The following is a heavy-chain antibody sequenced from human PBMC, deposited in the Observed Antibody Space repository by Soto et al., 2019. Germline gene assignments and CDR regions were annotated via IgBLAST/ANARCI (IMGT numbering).Heavy chain of an antibody. V-gene: IGHV1-18*01. Sequence: QVQLVQSGAEVKKPGASVKVSCKASGYSFTSYGISWVRQAPGQGLEWMGWISAYNGKTNYAQKFQARVTMTTDTATKTAYRELRRLRSDDTDVYYCARETYHYDSSGYFGLDAWSQGTTVTVSS. CDR2: ISAYNGKT. CDR1: GYSFTSYG. J-gene: IGHJ6*02. CDR3: ARETYHYDSSGYFGLDA. D-gene: IGHD3-22*01.